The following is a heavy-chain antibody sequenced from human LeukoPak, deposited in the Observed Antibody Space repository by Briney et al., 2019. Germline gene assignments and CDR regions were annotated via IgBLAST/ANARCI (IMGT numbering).Heavy chain of an antibody. CDR3: ERDKWVRGSYGGFFDY. Sequence: GGSLRLSCAASGFTFSSYAMHWVRQAPGKGLEWVAVISYDGSNKYYADSVKGRFTISRDNSKNTLYLQMNSLRAEDTAVYYCERDKWVRGSYGGFFDYWGQGTLVTVSS. CDR2: ISYDGSNK. J-gene: IGHJ4*02. V-gene: IGHV3-30-3*01. D-gene: IGHD1-26*01. CDR1: GFTFSSYA.